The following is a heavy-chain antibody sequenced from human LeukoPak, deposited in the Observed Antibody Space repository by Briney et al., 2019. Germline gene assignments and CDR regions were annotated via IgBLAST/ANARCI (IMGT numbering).Heavy chain of an antibody. Sequence: SETLSLTCTVSGGSISNFYWTWIRQSPGKGLAWIGYISYSGTTKYSPSLKSRLTISLDTSKNQFSLKLSSVTAADTAVYYCARAIIAAAGTDWFDPWGQGTLVTVSS. J-gene: IGHJ5*02. V-gene: IGHV4-59*01. CDR1: GGSISNFY. D-gene: IGHD6-13*01. CDR2: ISYSGTT. CDR3: ARAIIAAAGTDWFDP.